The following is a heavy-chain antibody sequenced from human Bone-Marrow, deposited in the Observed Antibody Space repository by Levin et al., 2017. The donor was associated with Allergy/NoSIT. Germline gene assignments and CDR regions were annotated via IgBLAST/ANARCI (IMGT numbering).Heavy chain of an antibody. V-gene: IGHV4-59*01. CDR2: IYYGGST. D-gene: IGHD5/OR15-5a*01. J-gene: IGHJ6*02. Sequence: SETLSLTCTVSGGSISIFYWNWIRQSPGKGLEWIGYIYYGGSTNYNPSLKSRVTISVDTSKNQFSLNLNSVTAADTAVYYCAREVSTGRGGYYGLDVWGQGTTVTVSS. CDR3: AREVSTGRGGYYGLDV. CDR1: GGSISIFY.